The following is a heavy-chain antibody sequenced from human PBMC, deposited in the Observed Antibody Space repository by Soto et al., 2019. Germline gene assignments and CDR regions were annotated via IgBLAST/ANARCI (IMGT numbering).Heavy chain of an antibody. CDR3: ASASDLWSGSGMDV. V-gene: IGHV4-61*08. D-gene: IGHD3-3*01. CDR2: IYYSGST. J-gene: IGHJ6*02. CDR1: GVSVSSGGYY. Sequence: QVQLQESGPGLVKPSETLSLTCTVSGVSVSSGGYYWSWIRQPPGKGLEWIGYIYYSGSTNYNPSLKSRVTISVDTSKNQFSLKLSSVTAADTAVYYCASASDLWSGSGMDVWGPGTTVTVSS.